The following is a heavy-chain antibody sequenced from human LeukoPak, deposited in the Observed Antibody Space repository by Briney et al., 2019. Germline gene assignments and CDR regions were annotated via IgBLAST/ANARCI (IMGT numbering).Heavy chain of an antibody. CDR2: IYYSGST. CDR1: VGSISSYY. V-gene: IGHV4-59*01. D-gene: IGHD4-11*01. Sequence: SETLSLTCTVSVGSISSYYWSWIRQPPGKGLEWIGYIYYSGSTNYNPSLKSRVTISVDTSKNQFSLKLSSVTAADTAVYYCARGGDPGVTQEYNWFDPWGQGTLVTVSS. J-gene: IGHJ5*02. CDR3: ARGGDPGVTQEYNWFDP.